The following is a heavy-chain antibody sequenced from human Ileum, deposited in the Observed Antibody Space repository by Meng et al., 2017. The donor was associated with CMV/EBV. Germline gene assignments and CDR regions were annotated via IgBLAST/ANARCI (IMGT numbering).Heavy chain of an antibody. CDR3: ARASLGGGGGGSLFDS. CDR1: GFTFSDYY. V-gene: IGHV3-11*04. J-gene: IGHJ4*02. CDR2: ISGTGSTI. Sequence: GGSLRLSCSASGFTFSDYYMSGVGRAPGKGLEGVSYISGTGSTIYYADSVKGRFTISRDNAKNTLYLQMNNLRNEDTAVYYCARASLGGGGGGSLFDSWGRGTLVTVSS. D-gene: IGHD6-19*01.